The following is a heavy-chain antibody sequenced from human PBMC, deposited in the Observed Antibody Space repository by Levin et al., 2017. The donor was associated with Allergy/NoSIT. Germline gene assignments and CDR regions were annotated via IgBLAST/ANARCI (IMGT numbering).Heavy chain of an antibody. J-gene: IGHJ3*02. CDR1: GFTFSSYA. CDR3: AKLAYAEDAFDI. CDR2: ISGSGGST. Sequence: LSLTCAASGFTFSSYAMSWVRQAPGKGLEWVSAISGSGGSTYYADSVKGRFTISGDNSKNTLYLQMNSLRAEDTAVYYCAKLAYAEDAFDIWGQGTMVTVSS. D-gene: IGHD3-16*01. V-gene: IGHV3-23*01.